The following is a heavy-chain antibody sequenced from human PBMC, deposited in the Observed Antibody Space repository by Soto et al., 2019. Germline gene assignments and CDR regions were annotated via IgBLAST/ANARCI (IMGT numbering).Heavy chain of an antibody. Sequence: DVQLVESGGGLVQPGGSLRLSCVGSGFIFSSYWMNWVRQAPGKGLEWVANIKQDGSAMYYVDSVKGRFTISRDNAKNSLYLQMNSLRVEDTAVYFCAAWSTSGCSAWGQGTLVTVSS. D-gene: IGHD6-19*01. V-gene: IGHV3-7*05. CDR1: GFIFSSYW. CDR3: AAWSTSGCSA. J-gene: IGHJ5*02. CDR2: IKQDGSAM.